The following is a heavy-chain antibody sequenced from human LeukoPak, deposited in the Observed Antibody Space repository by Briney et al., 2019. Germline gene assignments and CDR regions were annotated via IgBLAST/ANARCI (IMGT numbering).Heavy chain of an antibody. CDR2: ISSSSTI. Sequence: PGGSLRLSCAASGFTFSSYSMNWVRQAPGKGLEWVSYISSSSTIYYADSVKGRFTISRDNAKNSLYLQMNSLRAEDTAVYYCARDRDFPPGMDVWGQGTTVTVSS. V-gene: IGHV3-48*01. D-gene: IGHD3-10*01. CDR3: ARDRDFPPGMDV. CDR1: GFTFSSYS. J-gene: IGHJ6*02.